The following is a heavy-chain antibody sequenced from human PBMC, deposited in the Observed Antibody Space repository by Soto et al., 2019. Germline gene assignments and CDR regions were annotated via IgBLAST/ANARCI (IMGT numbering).Heavy chain of an antibody. V-gene: IGHV1-69*13. D-gene: IGHD4-17*01. J-gene: IGHJ6*02. CDR1: GGTFSSYA. Sequence: GASVKVSCKASGGTFSSYAISWVRQAPGQGLEWMGGIIPIFGTANYAQKFQGRVTITADESTSTAYMELSSLRSEDTAVYYCARVNDYGDYRGKNYYYYYGMDVWGQGTTVTVSS. CDR2: IIPIFGTA. CDR3: ARVNDYGDYRGKNYYYYYGMDV.